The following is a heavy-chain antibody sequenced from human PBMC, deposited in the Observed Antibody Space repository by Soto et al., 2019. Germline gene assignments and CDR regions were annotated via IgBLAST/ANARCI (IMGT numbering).Heavy chain of an antibody. V-gene: IGHV1-18*01. D-gene: IGHD6-13*01. CDR2: ISAYNGNT. J-gene: IGHJ6*02. CDR3: ARDPISSWSPYYYYGMDV. CDR1: GYTFTSYG. Sequence: ASVKVSCKASGYTFTSYGISWVRQAPGQGLEWMGWISAYNGNTNYAQKLQGRVTMTTDTSTSTAYMELRSLRSDDTAVYYCARDPISSWSPYYYYGMDVWGQGTTVTVSS.